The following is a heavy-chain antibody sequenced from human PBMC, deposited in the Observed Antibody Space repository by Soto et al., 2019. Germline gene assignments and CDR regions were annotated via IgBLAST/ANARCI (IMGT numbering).Heavy chain of an antibody. Sequence: QVQLVQSGAEVKKPGASVRVSCKASGYDFSSFAVHWVRQAPGQRLEWMGWIDAGNGNTKYSQNFQGRVTMTRDTSASTAYMELSSLRSEDTAVYHCVKDRNPYDFWSGYVDDWGQGTLVTVSS. CDR1: GYDFSSFA. CDR2: IDAGNGNT. V-gene: IGHV1-3*01. J-gene: IGHJ4*02. D-gene: IGHD3-3*01. CDR3: VKDRNPYDFWSGYVDD.